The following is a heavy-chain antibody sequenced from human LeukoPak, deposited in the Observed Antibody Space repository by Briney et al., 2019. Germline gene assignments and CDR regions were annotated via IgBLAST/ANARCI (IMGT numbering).Heavy chain of an antibody. CDR2: GYSGGRK. J-gene: IGHJ3*02. CDR3: ARGHNWIDRGAFDI. D-gene: IGHD1-1*01. Sequence: GGSLRLSCAASEFTVSSNYMSWVRQAPGEGLEWVLSGYSGGRKYYADSWKGRFTISRDSSENTLYLQMNSLRAEDTAVYYCARGHNWIDRGAFDIWGQGTMVTVSS. V-gene: IGHV3-53*01. CDR1: EFTVSSNY.